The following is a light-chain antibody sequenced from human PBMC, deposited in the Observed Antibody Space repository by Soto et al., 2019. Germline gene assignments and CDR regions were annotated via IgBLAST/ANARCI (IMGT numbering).Light chain of an antibody. CDR3: QQYDHLPYT. CDR2: DAS. Sequence: DIQMTQSPSSLSASVGDRVTITCQASQDINNFLNWYQQRPGKAPKLLIYDASNLETGVPSRFSGSGSGTGFTFTISRLQPEDIATYYCQQYDHLPYTFGQGTKLEIK. CDR1: QDINNF. V-gene: IGKV1-33*01. J-gene: IGKJ2*01.